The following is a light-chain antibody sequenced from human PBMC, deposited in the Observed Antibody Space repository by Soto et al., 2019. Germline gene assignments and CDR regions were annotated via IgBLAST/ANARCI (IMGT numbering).Light chain of an antibody. J-gene: IGKJ1*01. V-gene: IGKV1-5*03. CDR3: QQYHTYWT. Sequence: DSHMTQSPSTLSASVGDRVTITCRASQSISNWLAWYQQKPGKVPKLLIYKTSSLESGVPSRFSGSGSGTEFTLTISSLQPDDFATYYCQQYHTYWTFGQGTKVDIK. CDR2: KTS. CDR1: QSISNW.